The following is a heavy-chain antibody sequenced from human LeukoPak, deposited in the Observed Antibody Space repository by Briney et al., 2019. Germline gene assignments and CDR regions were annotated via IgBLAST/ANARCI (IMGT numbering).Heavy chain of an antibody. CDR3: TKGRYCSSPDCHWFDP. CDR2: ITGSGGST. D-gene: IGHD2-2*01. V-gene: IGHV3-23*01. J-gene: IGHJ5*02. CDR1: GFTFSTYA. Sequence: PGGSLTLSCAASGFTFSTYAASWVRQAPGKGLEWVSAITGSGGSTYYADSVKGRFTISRDNSKNTFYLQMNSLRAEDTAVYYCTKGRYCSSPDCHWFDPWGQGTLVTVSS.